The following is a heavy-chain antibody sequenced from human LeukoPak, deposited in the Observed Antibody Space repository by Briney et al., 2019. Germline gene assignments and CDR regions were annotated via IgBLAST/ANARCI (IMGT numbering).Heavy chain of an antibody. Sequence: ASVRVSCKASGDTFSSYAISWVRQAPGQGLEWMGRIIPILGIANYAQKFQGRVTITADKSTSTAYMELSSLRSEDTAVYYCARGAMVRGVIKGDAFDIWGQGTMVTVSS. D-gene: IGHD3-10*01. J-gene: IGHJ3*02. CDR2: IIPILGIA. CDR3: ARGAMVRGVIKGDAFDI. CDR1: GDTFSSYA. V-gene: IGHV1-69*04.